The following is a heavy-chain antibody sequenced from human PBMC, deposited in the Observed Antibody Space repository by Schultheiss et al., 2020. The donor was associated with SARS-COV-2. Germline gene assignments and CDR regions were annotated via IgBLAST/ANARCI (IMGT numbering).Heavy chain of an antibody. J-gene: IGHJ6*02. Sequence: SQTLSLTCTVSGGSISSGGYYWSWIRQPPGKGLEWIGYIYYSGSTYYNPSLKSRVTISVDTSKNQFSLKLSSVTAADTAVYYCARNCGGDCYYYYGMDVWGQGTTVTVSS. CDR3: ARNCGGDCYYYYGMDV. V-gene: IGHV4-31*03. CDR1: GGSISSGGYY. CDR2: IYYSGST. D-gene: IGHD2-21*01.